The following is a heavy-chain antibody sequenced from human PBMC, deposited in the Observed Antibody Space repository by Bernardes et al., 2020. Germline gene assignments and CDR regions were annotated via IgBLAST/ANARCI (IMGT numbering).Heavy chain of an antibody. V-gene: IGHV5-51*01. CDR1: GDSFTAYW. CDR2: IYPGDSDT. CDR3: ARSPNHDFWSGFYA. Sequence: GESLKISCKIFGDSFTAYWIGWVRQTPGKGLEWMGMIYPGDSDTRYSPSFQGQVSVSLDKSISTAYLQWSSLKASDTAMYYCARSPNHDFWSGFYAWGQGTLVTVSS. J-gene: IGHJ4*02. D-gene: IGHD3-3*01.